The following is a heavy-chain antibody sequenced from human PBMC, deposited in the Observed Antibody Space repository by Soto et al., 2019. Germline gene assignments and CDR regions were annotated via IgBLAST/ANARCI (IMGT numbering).Heavy chain of an antibody. CDR3: AGGGSGYYNL. CDR1: GSSFTISA. J-gene: IGHJ5*02. D-gene: IGHD3-22*01. CDR2: IGGSGDNT. Sequence: GGSLSLSCAAPGSSFTISAMYWVRQASGKGLEWFSTIGGSGDNTYYADSVKGRFTISSDNAKNTLSLQMNSLTAEDTAVYYCAGGGSGYYNLWGQGT. V-gene: IGHV3-23*01.